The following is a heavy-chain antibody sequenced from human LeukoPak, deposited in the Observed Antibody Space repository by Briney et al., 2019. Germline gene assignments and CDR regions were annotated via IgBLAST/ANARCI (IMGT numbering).Heavy chain of an antibody. CDR1: GFTVSSNY. D-gene: IGHD6-19*01. CDR3: ARTGWGHYYYYYGMDV. CDR2: IYSGGST. V-gene: IGHV3-66*01. J-gene: IGHJ6*02. Sequence: GGSLRLSCAASGFTVSSNYMSWVRQAPGKGLEWVSVIYSGGSTYYADSVKGRFTISRDNSKNTLYLQMNSLRAEDTAVYYCARTGWGHYYYYYGMDVWGQGTTVTVSS.